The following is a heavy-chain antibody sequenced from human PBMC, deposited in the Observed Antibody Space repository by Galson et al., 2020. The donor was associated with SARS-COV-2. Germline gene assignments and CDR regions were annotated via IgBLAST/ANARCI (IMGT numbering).Heavy chain of an antibody. Sequence: ASETLSLTCTVSGGSVSSRSDYWSWIRQPPGKGLEWIGHIYYNGNTNYNPSLKSRVTMSLDTSKNQFSLKLSSVTAADTAVYYCARDDYNPFEYWGQGILVTVSS. D-gene: IGHD4-4*01. CDR3: ARDDYNPFEY. V-gene: IGHV4-61*01. CDR1: GGSVSSRSDY. CDR2: IYYNGNT. J-gene: IGHJ4*02.